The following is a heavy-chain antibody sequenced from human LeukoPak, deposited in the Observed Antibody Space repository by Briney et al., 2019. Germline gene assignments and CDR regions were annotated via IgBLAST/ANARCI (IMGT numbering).Heavy chain of an antibody. CDR2: INHSGST. J-gene: IGHJ4*02. V-gene: IGHV4-34*01. CDR1: GGSISSYY. CDR3: ARGPLNYDFWSGYQIDY. D-gene: IGHD3-3*01. Sequence: SETLSLTCTVSGGSISSYYWSWIRQPPGKGLEWIGEINHSGSTNYNPSLKSRVTISVDTSKNQFSLKLSSVTAADTAVYYCARGPLNYDFWSGYQIDYWGQGTLVTVSS.